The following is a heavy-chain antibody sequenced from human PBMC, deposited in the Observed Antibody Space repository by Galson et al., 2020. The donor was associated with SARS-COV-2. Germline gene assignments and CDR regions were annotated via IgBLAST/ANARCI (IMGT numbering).Heavy chain of an antibody. V-gene: IGHV1-8*01. CDR3: ARVVGDPDY. D-gene: IGHD1-26*01. CDR1: GYTFTSYD. J-gene: IGHJ4*02. Sequence: ASVKVSCKASGYTFTSYDINWVRQATGQGLEWMGWMNTKSGNTGSARKFQGRVTMTRDTSISTAYMELSSLRSEDTAIYYCARVVGDPDYWGQGTLVTVSS. CDR2: MNTKSGNT.